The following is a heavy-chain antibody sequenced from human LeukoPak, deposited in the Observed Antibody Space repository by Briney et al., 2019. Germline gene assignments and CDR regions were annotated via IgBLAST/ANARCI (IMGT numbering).Heavy chain of an antibody. D-gene: IGHD6-19*01. J-gene: IGHJ6*03. CDR3: AKVAVAGNYYYYYMDV. CDR2: ISWDGGST. V-gene: IGHV3-43D*03. Sequence: GGSLRLSCEASGFTFDDYAMHWVRQAPGKGLEWVSLISWDGGSTYYADSVKGRFTISRDNSKNSLYLQMNSLRAEDTALYYCAKVAVAGNYYYYYMDVWGKGTTVTVSS. CDR1: GFTFDDYA.